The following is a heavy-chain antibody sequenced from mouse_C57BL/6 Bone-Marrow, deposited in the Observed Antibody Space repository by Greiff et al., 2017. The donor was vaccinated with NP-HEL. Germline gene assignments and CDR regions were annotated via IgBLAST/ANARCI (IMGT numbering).Heavy chain of an antibody. V-gene: IGHV1-55*01. Sequence: QVQLQQPGAELVKPGASVKLSCKASGYTFTSYWITWVKQRPGQGLEWIGDIYPGSGSTNYNEKFKSKATLTVDTSSSTAYMQLSSLPSEDSAVYYSTRKEDGYYFYYFDYWGQGTTLTVSS. CDR3: TRKEDGYYFYYFDY. CDR2: IYPGSGST. D-gene: IGHD2-3*01. CDR1: GYTFTSYW. J-gene: IGHJ2*01.